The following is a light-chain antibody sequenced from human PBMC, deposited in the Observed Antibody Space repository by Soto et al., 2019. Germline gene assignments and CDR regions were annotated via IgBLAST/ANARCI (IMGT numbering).Light chain of an antibody. CDR3: LQDYNYPLT. V-gene: IGKV1-6*01. CDR1: QDISNY. CDR2: GAS. J-gene: IGKJ4*01. Sequence: QMTQSPSSLSASVGDRVTITCQASQDISNYLNWYQQKPGKAPTLLIHGASSLQSGVPPRYSGSGYGTDFTLTISSLQPQDFATYYCLQDYNYPLTFGGGTKVDIK.